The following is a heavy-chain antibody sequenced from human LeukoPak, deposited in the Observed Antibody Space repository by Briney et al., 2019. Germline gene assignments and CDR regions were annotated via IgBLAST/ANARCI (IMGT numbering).Heavy chain of an antibody. V-gene: IGHV3-48*01. CDR1: GFTFSSYS. CDR2: ISGTSNTI. Sequence: PGGSLRLSCVGSGFTFSSYSMNWVRQAPGKGLEWLSYISGTSNTIYYADSVKGRFTVSRDNAKNSLYLQMNSLRAEDTAVYYCARGSDTAMVLFSCFDYWGQGNLVTVSS. CDR3: ARGSDTAMVLFSCFDY. D-gene: IGHD5-18*01. J-gene: IGHJ4*02.